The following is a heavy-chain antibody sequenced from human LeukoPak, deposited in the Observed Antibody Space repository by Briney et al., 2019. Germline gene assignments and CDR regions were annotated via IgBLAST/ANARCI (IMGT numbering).Heavy chain of an antibody. CDR3: ATLGGYYYDSSGSDY. Sequence: GGSLRLSCAASGFTFSSYEMNWVRQAPGKGLEWVSYISSSGSTIYYAGSVKGRFTISRDNAKNSLYLQMNSLRAEDTAVYYCATLGGYYYDSSGSDYWGQGTLVTVSS. CDR1: GFTFSSYE. V-gene: IGHV3-48*03. D-gene: IGHD3-22*01. J-gene: IGHJ4*02. CDR2: ISSSGSTI.